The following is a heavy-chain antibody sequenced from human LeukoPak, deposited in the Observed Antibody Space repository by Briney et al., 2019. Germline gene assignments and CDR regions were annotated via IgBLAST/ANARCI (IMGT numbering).Heavy chain of an antibody. Sequence: PSETLSLTCAVYGGSFSGYYWSWIRQPPGKGLEWIGEINHSGSTNYNPPLKSRVTISVDTSKNQFSLKLSSVTAADTAVYYCARGSSGSYWGQGTLVTVSS. CDR2: INHSGST. J-gene: IGHJ4*02. CDR1: GGSFSGYY. D-gene: IGHD1-26*01. V-gene: IGHV4-34*01. CDR3: ARGSSGSY.